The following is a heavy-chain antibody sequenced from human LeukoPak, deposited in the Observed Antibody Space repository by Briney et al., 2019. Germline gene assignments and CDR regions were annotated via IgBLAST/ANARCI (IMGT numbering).Heavy chain of an antibody. V-gene: IGHV3-23*01. CDR2: ISGSGGST. D-gene: IGHD4-17*01. CDR1: GFTFSSYA. CDR3: AKAPTVTTDYYFDY. Sequence: GGSLRLSCAASGFTFSSYAMSWVRQAPGKGLEWISAISGSGGSTYYADSVKGRFTISRDNSKNTLYLQMNSLRAEDTAVYYCAKAPTVTTDYYFDYWGQGTLVTVSS. J-gene: IGHJ4*02.